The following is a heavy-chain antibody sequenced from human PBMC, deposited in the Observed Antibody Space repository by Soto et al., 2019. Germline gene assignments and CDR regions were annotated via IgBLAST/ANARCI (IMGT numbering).Heavy chain of an antibody. CDR2: IYGDGST. Sequence: EVQLVESGGGLVQPGGSLRLSCAASGFTVSSNYMSWVRQAPGKGLEWVSLIYGDGSTYYADSVKGRFTISRHNSKNTLHLQMKSLTTEDTAVFYCARRSSGYGYDAFDIWGQGSMVTVSS. J-gene: IGHJ3*02. V-gene: IGHV3-53*04. D-gene: IGHD5-12*01. CDR1: GFTVSSNY. CDR3: ARRSSGYGYDAFDI.